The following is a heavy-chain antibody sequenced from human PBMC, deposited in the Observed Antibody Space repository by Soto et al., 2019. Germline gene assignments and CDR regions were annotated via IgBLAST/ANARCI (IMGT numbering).Heavy chain of an antibody. CDR3: ARLASGSGSPKRGWFDP. J-gene: IGHJ5*02. V-gene: IGHV3-23*01. CDR2: ISGSGGST. Sequence: PGGSLRLSCAASGFTFSSYAMSWVRQAPGKGLEWVSAISGSGGSTYYADSVKGRFTISRDNSKNTLYLQMNSLRAEDTAVYYCARLASGSGSPKRGWFDPWGQGTLVTVSS. CDR1: GFTFSSYA. D-gene: IGHD2-21*01.